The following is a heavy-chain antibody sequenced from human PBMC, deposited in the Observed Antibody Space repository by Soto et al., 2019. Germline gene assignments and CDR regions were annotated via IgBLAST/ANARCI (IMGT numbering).Heavy chain of an antibody. Sequence: SQTLSLTCAICGDSVSNNGATWNWIRQSPSRGLEWLGRAYYRSRWRYDYATSVRGRITINPDTSKNQFSLQLNSVTPEDTAVYYCARDPPDFNSGFDYWGQGTPVTVSS. CDR3: ARDPPDFNSGFDY. D-gene: IGHD2-15*01. CDR1: GDSVSNNGAT. CDR2: AYYRSRWRY. J-gene: IGHJ4*02. V-gene: IGHV6-1*01.